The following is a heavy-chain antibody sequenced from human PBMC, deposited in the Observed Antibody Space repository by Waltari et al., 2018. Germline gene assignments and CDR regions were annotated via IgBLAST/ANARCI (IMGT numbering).Heavy chain of an antibody. CDR3: AKGYCSGGSCYFDY. CDR2: INSDGSST. D-gene: IGHD2-15*01. V-gene: IGHV3-74*01. Sequence: EVQLVESGGGLVQPGGSLRLSCAASGFTFSSYWMHWVRQAPGKGLVWVSRINSDGSSTSYADSVKGRFTISRDNSKNTLYLQMNSLRAEDTAVYYCAKGYCSGGSCYFDYWGQGTLVTVSS. CDR1: GFTFSSYW. J-gene: IGHJ4*02.